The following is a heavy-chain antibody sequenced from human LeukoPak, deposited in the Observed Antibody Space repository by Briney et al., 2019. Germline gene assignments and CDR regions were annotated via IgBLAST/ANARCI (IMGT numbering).Heavy chain of an antibody. CDR2: INHSGST. CDR1: GGSFSGYY. Sequence: SETLSLTCAVYGGSFSGYYWSWIRQPPGKGLEWIGEINHSGSTNYNPSLKSRVTISVDTSKNQFSLKLSSVTAADTAVYYCARYVLRYFDWLLTQDAFGIWGQGTMVTVSS. V-gene: IGHV4-34*01. D-gene: IGHD3-9*01. CDR3: ARYVLRYFDWLLTQDAFGI. J-gene: IGHJ3*02.